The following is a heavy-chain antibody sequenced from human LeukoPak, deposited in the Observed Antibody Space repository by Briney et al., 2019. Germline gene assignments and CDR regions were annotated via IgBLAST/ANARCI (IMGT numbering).Heavy chain of an antibody. CDR2: ISAYNGNT. CDR1: GYTFASHG. Sequence: ASVKVSCKASGYTFASHGISWVRQAPGQGLEWMGWISAYNGNTNYAQKLQGRVTMTTDTSTSTAYMELRSLRSDDTAVYYCARDFNFYDSKFDPWGQGTLVTVSS. D-gene: IGHD3-22*01. CDR3: ARDFNFYDSKFDP. V-gene: IGHV1-18*01. J-gene: IGHJ5*02.